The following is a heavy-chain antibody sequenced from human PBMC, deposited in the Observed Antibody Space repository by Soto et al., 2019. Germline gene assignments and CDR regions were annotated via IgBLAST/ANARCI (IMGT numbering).Heavy chain of an antibody. D-gene: IGHD5-18*01. CDR3: VRDADTVPPGQPVVHGDY. CDR2: IGTSGSPT. CDR1: GFTFSAYS. Sequence: DVQLVESGGGLVQPGGSLRLSCVVSGFTFSAYSMNWVRQAPGKGLEWLAYIGTSGSPTYYADSVKGRFTISRDNARNSLYLQMSSLRADDTAVYYCVRDADTVPPGQPVVHGDYWGQGTLVTVS. J-gene: IGHJ4*02. V-gene: IGHV3-48*01.